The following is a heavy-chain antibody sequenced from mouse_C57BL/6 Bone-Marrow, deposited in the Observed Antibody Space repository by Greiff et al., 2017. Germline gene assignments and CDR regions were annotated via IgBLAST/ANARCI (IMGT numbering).Heavy chain of an antibody. J-gene: IGHJ2*01. CDR3: ARSRPYYYGSKGY. V-gene: IGHV1-64*01. CDR2: IHPNSGST. CDR1: GYTFTSYW. D-gene: IGHD1-1*01. Sequence: VQLQQPGAELVKPGASVKLSCKASGYTFTSYWMHWVKQRPGQGLEWIGMIHPNSGSTNYNEKFKSKATLTVDKSSSTAYMQLSSLTSEDSAVYYCARSRPYYYGSKGYWGQGTTLTVSS.